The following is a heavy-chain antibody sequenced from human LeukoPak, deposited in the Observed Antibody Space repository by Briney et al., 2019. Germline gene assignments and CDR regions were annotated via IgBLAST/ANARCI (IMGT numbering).Heavy chain of an antibody. CDR2: INHSGST. Sequence: SETLSLTCAVYGGSFSGYYWSWIRQPPGKGLEWIGEINHSGSTNYNLSLKSRVTISVDTSKNQFSLKLSSVTAADTAVYYCARRGRYCSGGSCYYYFDYWGQGTLVTVSS. CDR1: GGSFSGYY. V-gene: IGHV4-34*01. J-gene: IGHJ4*02. CDR3: ARRGRYCSGGSCYYYFDY. D-gene: IGHD2-15*01.